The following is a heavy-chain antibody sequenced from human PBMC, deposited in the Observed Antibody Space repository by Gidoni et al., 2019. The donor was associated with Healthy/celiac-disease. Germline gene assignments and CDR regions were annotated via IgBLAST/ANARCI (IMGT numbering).Heavy chain of an antibody. D-gene: IGHD1-26*01. V-gene: IGHV3-48*03. CDR1: GFTFRSSE. Sequence: EVQLVESGGGLVQPGGSLRLSCAASGFTFRSSEMNWVRQAPGKGLEVVSYNISSGSTIYYAASVKGRFTISRDNAKNSLYLQMNSLRAEDTAVYYCARVLGLSYGATQATDDYWGQGTLVTVSS. CDR2: NISSGSTI. CDR3: ARVLGLSYGATQATDDY. J-gene: IGHJ4*02.